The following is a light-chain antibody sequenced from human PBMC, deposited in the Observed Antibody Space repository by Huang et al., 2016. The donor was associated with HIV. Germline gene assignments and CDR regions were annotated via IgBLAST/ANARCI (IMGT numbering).Light chain of an antibody. J-gene: IGKJ2*01. CDR3: QQYAEYPYT. Sequence: DIQMTQSPSTLSASVGYRVTITCQASQSLNILLAWYQQKPGKAPKLLIYKASNLEDGVPPRFSGSASGTEFTLTIGSLQPEDFATYYCQQYAEYPYTFGRGTKLEIK. CDR2: KAS. CDR1: QSLNIL. V-gene: IGKV1-5*03.